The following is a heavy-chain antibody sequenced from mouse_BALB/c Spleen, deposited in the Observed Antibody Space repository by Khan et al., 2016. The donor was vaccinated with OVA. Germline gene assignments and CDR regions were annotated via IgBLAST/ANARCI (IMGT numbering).Heavy chain of an antibody. Sequence: QVQLKESGAELARPGASVKMSCKASGYTFTSYTIHWIKLRPGQGLEWIGYINPSNGYTNYNQKFKDKATLTADKSSTPAYMQLSSLKSDDSAVYNCVREGAYHRNDGCGAYWGKGTLVTVSA. CDR1: GYTFTSYT. V-gene: IGHV1-4*01. J-gene: IGHJ3*01. CDR3: VREGAYHRNDGCGAY. D-gene: IGHD2-14*01. CDR2: INPSNGYT.